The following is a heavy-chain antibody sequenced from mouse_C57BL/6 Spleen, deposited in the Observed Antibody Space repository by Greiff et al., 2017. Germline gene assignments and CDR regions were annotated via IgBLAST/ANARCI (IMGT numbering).Heavy chain of an antibody. V-gene: IGHV1-82*01. J-gene: IGHJ4*01. CDR2: IYPGDGDT. CDR3: ARDYGYAGYWAMDY. CDR1: GYAFSSSR. D-gene: IGHD2-2*01. Sequence: QVQLQQSGPELVKPGASVKISCKASGYAFSSSRMNWVKQRPGKGLEWIGRIYPGDGDTSYNGKFKGKATLTADKSSSTAYMQLSSLTSEDSAVYFCARDYGYAGYWAMDYWGQGTSVTVSS.